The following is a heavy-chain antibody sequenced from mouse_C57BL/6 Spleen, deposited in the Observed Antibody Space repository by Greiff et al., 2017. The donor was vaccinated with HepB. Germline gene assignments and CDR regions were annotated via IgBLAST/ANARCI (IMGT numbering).Heavy chain of an antibody. J-gene: IGHJ1*03. CDR2: ISYDGSN. CDR1: GYSITSGYY. D-gene: IGHD2-2*01. CDR3: ARRGYGYDLNFDV. Sequence: EVKLQESGPGLVKPSQSLSLTCSVTGYSITSGYYWNWIRQFPGNKLEWMGYISYDGSNNYNPSLKNRISITRDTSKNQFFLKLNSVTTEDTATYYCARRGYGYDLNFDVWGTGTTVTVSS. V-gene: IGHV3-6*01.